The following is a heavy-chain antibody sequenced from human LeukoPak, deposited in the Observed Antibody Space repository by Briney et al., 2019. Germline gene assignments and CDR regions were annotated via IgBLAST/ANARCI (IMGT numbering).Heavy chain of an antibody. CDR3: ARYRNSGSCSPNNWFDP. J-gene: IGHJ5*02. V-gene: IGHV1-2*04. CDR2: INPNSGGT. CDR1: GYTFTGYY. Sequence: GASVKVSCKASGYTFTGYYMHWVRQAPGQGLEWMGWINPNSGGTNYAQKFQGWVTMTRDTSISTAYMELSRLRSDDTAVYYCARYRNSGSCSPNNWFDPWGQGTLVTVSS. D-gene: IGHD3-10*01.